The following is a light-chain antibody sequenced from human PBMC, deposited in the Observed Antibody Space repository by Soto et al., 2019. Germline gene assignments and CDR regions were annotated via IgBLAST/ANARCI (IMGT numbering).Light chain of an antibody. CDR1: SSDVGGYNY. Sequence: QSALTQPRSVSGSPGQSVTISCTGTSSDVGGYNYVSWHQQHPGKAPKLTIYDVNKRPSGVPDRFSGSKSGNTASLTISGLQAEDEADYYCCSYAGSYTYVFGIGTKLTVL. CDR2: DVN. V-gene: IGLV2-11*01. J-gene: IGLJ1*01. CDR3: CSYAGSYTYV.